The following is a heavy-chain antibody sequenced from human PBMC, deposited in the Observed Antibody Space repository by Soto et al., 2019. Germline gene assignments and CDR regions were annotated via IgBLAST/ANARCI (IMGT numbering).Heavy chain of an antibody. D-gene: IGHD2-15*01. CDR3: ASEDCRNTNCLKGFDY. Sequence: ASVKVSCKTSGYTFTDYYMHWVRQAPGQGFEWVGGINPKSGGPKYVPKFQGRVTVTRDTSTSTAYMELNRLTSDDTAVYYCASEDCRNTNCLKGFDYWGQGTLVTVSS. V-gene: IGHV1-2*02. J-gene: IGHJ4*02. CDR1: GYTFTDYY. CDR2: INPKSGGP.